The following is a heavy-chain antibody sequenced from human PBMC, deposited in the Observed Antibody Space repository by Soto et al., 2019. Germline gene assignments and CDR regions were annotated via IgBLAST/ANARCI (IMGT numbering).Heavy chain of an antibody. CDR1: GYTFTSYD. Sequence: GASVKVSCKASGYTFTSYDINWVRQATGQGLEWMGWMNPNSGNTGYAQKFQGRVTMTRNTSISTAYMELSSLRSEDTAVYYCARWALYYDFWSGYSPYYYYYGMDVWGQGTTVTV. D-gene: IGHD3-3*01. J-gene: IGHJ6*02. CDR3: ARWALYYDFWSGYSPYYYYYGMDV. V-gene: IGHV1-8*01. CDR2: MNPNSGNT.